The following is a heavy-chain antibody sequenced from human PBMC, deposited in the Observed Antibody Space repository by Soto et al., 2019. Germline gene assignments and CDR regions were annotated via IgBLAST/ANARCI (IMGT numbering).Heavy chain of an antibody. D-gene: IGHD3-10*01. CDR3: ASMGYHYGSGSYPLDY. CDR1: GGSISSYY. CDR2: MYNSGST. Sequence: QVQLQESGPGLVKPSETLSLTCTVSGGSISSYYWTWIRQPPGKGLEWIGFMYNSGSTHYTPSLKRRVTISLDTSKNQFSMNLRSVTAADTAVYYCASMGYHYGSGSYPLDYWGQGTLVTVSS. V-gene: IGHV4-59*08. J-gene: IGHJ4*02.